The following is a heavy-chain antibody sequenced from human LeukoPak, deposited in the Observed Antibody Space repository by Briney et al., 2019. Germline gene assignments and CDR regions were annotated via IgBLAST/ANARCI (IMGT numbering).Heavy chain of an antibody. CDR3: ARVPPWGFGELLSTRDWFDP. Sequence: GASVKVSCKASGYTFTSYGISWVRQAPGQGLEWMGWISAYNGNTNYAQKLQGRVTMTTDTSTSTAYMELRSLRSDDTAVYYCARVPPWGFGELLSTRDWFDPWGQGTLVTVSS. CDR2: ISAYNGNT. D-gene: IGHD3-10*01. J-gene: IGHJ5*02. CDR1: GYTFTSYG. V-gene: IGHV1-18*01.